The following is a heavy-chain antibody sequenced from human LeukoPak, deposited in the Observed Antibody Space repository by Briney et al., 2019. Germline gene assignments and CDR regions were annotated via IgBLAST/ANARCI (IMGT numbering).Heavy chain of an antibody. CDR2: IIPISGTA. CDR1: GGTFSSYA. V-gene: IGHV1-69*01. CDR3: ARGSFWEKTWYYFDY. Sequence: SVKVSCKASGGTFSSYAISWVRQAPGQGLEWMGGIIPISGTANYAQKFQGRVTITADESTSTAYMELSSLRSEDTAVYYCARGSFWEKTWYYFDYWGQGTLVTVSS. D-gene: IGHD1-26*01. J-gene: IGHJ4*02.